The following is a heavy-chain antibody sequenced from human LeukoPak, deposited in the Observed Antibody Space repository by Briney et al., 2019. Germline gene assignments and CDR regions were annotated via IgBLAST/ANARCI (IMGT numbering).Heavy chain of an antibody. CDR2: ISTIISYI. CDR3: ARDLYGDYAFDI. CDR1: GFTFSSYS. J-gene: IGHJ3*02. Sequence: KSGGSLRLPCAASGFTFSSYSMNWVRQAPGKGLEWVSSISTIISYIYYADSVKGRFTISRDNAKNSLYLQMNSLRAEDTAVYYCARDLYGDYAFDIWGQGTMVTVSS. V-gene: IGHV3-21*01. D-gene: IGHD4-17*01.